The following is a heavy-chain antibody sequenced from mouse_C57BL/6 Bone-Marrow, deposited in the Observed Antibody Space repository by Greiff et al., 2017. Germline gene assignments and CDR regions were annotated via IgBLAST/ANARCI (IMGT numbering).Heavy chain of an antibody. D-gene: IGHD1-1*01. J-gene: IGHJ3*01. V-gene: IGHV1-81*01. CDR2: IYPRSGNT. CDR3: ASYYGSSYPAWFAY. CDR1: GYTFTSYG. Sequence: QVQLQQSGAELARPGASVKLSCKASGYTFTSYGISWVKQRTGQGLEWIGEIYPRSGNTYYNEKFKGKATLTADKSSSTAYMELRSLPSEDSAVYFCASYYGSSYPAWFAYWGQGTLVTVSA.